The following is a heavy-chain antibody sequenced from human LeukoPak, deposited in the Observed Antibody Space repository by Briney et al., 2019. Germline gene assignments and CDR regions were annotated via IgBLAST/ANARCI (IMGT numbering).Heavy chain of an antibody. CDR2: INPNSGGT. V-gene: IGHV1-2*02. CDR1: GYTFTGYY. CDR3: ASLNTHIAAAGTDYYYYGMDV. D-gene: IGHD6-13*01. J-gene: IGHJ6*02. Sequence: GASVKVSCKASGYTFTGYYTHWVRQAPGQGLEWMGWINPNSGGTNYAQEFQGRVTMTRDTSISTAYMELSRLRSDGTAVYYCASLNTHIAAAGTDYYYYGMDVWGQGTTVTVSS.